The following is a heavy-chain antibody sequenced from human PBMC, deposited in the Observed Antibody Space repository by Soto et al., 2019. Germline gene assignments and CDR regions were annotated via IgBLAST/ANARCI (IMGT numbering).Heavy chain of an antibody. D-gene: IGHD3-22*01. CDR1: GDSISTFY. Sequence: EARSLTCPVSGDSISTFYWGWMRQSPGKELEWIGYVYYTGSTNYNPSLKSRVTISVDRSKNQFSLKLTSANAADTAVYYCARGRTVRNYADDSSDYFYFFDYWGQGTQVTVSS. CDR2: VYYTGST. CDR3: ARGRTVRNYADDSSDYFYFFDY. V-gene: IGHV4-59*01. J-gene: IGHJ4*02.